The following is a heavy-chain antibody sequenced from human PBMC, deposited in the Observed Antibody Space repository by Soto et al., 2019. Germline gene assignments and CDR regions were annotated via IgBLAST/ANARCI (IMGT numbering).Heavy chain of an antibody. CDR3: AKGILEGDKTGDFAW. V-gene: IGHV6-1*01. J-gene: IGHJ4*02. D-gene: IGHD3-9*01. CDR1: GDSVSSNSVA. CDR2: TYYRSKWYN. Sequence: SQTLSLTCAISGDSVSSNSVAWNWIRQSPSRGLEWLGRTYYRSKWYNDYAVSVKSRITINADTSKNHFSLQLNSVTPDDTAVYYCAKGILEGDKTGDFAWWGPGTLVTVSS.